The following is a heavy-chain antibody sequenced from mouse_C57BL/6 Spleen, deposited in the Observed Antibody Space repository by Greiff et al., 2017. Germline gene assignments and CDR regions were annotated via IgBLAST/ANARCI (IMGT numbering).Heavy chain of an antibody. CDR2: IRLKSDNYAT. Sequence: EVQLVESGGGLVQPGGSMKLSCVASGFTFSNYWMNWVRQSPEKGLEWVAQIRLKSDNYATHYAESVNGRFTISRDDSKSSVYLQMNNLRAEDTGIYYCTPDSSGPFAYWGQGTLVTVSA. J-gene: IGHJ3*01. V-gene: IGHV6-3*01. D-gene: IGHD3-2*02. CDR1: GFTFSNYW. CDR3: TPDSSGPFAY.